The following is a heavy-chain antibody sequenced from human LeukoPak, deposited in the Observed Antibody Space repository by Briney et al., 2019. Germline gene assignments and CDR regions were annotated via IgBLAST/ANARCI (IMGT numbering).Heavy chain of an antibody. CDR3: ARQGYCISATCYGSNWFDP. CDR2: IYSGGST. D-gene: IGHD2-2*01. CDR1: GFTVSSNY. V-gene: IGHV3-53*01. J-gene: IGHJ5*02. Sequence: GGSLRLSCAASGFTVSSNYMSWVRQAPGKGLEWVSLIYSGGSTYYADSVKGRFTISRDNSKNTLYLQMNSLRAEDTAVYYCARQGYCISATCYGSNWFDPWGQGTLVTVSS.